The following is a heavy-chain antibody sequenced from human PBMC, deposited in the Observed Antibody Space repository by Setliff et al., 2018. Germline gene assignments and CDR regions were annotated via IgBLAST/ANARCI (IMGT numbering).Heavy chain of an antibody. Sequence: PSETLSLTCAVSGGSISSGDASWSWVRQPPGKGLEWIGYIYHAGSTYYNPSLESRVTISVDTSKTQFSLKLSSVTAADTAVYYCARRQGDGSGGSFHNAPFDYWGQGMLVTVSS. CDR2: IYHAGST. CDR1: GGSISSGDAS. V-gene: IGHV4-30-2*03. CDR3: ARRQGDGSGGSFHNAPFDY. J-gene: IGHJ4*02. D-gene: IGHD3-10*01.